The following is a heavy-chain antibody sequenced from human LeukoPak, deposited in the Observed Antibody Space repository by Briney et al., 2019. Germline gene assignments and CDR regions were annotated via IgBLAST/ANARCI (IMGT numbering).Heavy chain of an antibody. J-gene: IGHJ4*02. V-gene: IGHV4-34*01. CDR2: INHSGST. Sequence: GSLRLSCRASGFTFSYYAMSWIRQPPGKGLEWIGEINHSGSTNYNPSLKSRVTISVDTSKNQFSLKLSSVTAADTAVYYCARGSAVVTNDYWGQGTLVTVSS. CDR1: GFTFSYYA. CDR3: ARGSAVVTNDY. D-gene: IGHD2-21*02.